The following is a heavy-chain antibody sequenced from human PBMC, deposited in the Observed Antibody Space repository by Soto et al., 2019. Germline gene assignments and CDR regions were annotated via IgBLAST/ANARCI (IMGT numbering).Heavy chain of an antibody. D-gene: IGHD3-9*01. V-gene: IGHV3-23*01. CDR2: ISGSGGST. Sequence: GGSLRLSCAASGFTFSSYAMSWVRQAPGKGLEWVSAISGSGGSTYYADSVKGRFTISRDNSKNTLYLQMNSLRAEDTAVYYCVTLPRKDDILTGYQRHDFDYWGQGTLVTVSS. CDR3: VTLPRKDDILTGYQRHDFDY. J-gene: IGHJ4*02. CDR1: GFTFSSYA.